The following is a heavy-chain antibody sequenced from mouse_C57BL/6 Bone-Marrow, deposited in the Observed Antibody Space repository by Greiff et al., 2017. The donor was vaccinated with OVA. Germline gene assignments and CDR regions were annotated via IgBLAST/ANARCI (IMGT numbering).Heavy chain of an antibody. CDR1: GYAFSGYW. CDR2: IYPGDGDT. V-gene: IGHV1-80*01. J-gene: IGHJ2*02. CDR3: ARGIPLDQ. Sequence: VQLQQSGAELVKPGASVKISCKASGYAFSGYWMNWVRQRPGKGLEWIGQIYPGDGDTNYIGNFKDKATLTADKSSSTAYMQLSSLTSEDSAVYFCARGIPLDQWGQGTSLTVSS.